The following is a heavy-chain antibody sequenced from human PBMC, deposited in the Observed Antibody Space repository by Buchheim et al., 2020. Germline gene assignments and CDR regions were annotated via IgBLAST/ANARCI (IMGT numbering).Heavy chain of an antibody. J-gene: IGHJ6*02. CDR2: INHSGST. Sequence: QVQLQQWGAGLLKPSETLSLTCAVYGGSFSGYYWSWIRQPPGKGLEWIGEINHSGSTNYNPSLKSRVTISVDTSKNQFSRKLSSVTAADTAVYYCAREDDYHYYGMDVWGQGTT. D-gene: IGHD2-15*01. CDR3: AREDDYHYYGMDV. V-gene: IGHV4-34*01. CDR1: GGSFSGYY.